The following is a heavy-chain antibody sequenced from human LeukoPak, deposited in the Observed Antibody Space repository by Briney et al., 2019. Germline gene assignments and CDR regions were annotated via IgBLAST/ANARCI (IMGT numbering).Heavy chain of an antibody. Sequence: GGSLRLSCAASGLTVSSNYMSWVRQAPGKGLEWVSVIYSGDSTYYADSVKGRFTISRDNSKNTLYLQMNSLRAEDTAVYYCARTRGYSGYNIYYYYAMDVWGQGTTVTVSS. D-gene: IGHD5-12*01. CDR1: GLTVSSNY. CDR3: ARTRGYSGYNIYYYYAMDV. V-gene: IGHV3-53*01. CDR2: IYSGDST. J-gene: IGHJ6*02.